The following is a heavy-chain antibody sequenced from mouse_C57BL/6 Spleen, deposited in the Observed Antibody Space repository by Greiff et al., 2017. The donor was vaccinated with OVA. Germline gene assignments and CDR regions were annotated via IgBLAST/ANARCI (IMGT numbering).Heavy chain of an antibody. CDR2: ISSGSSTI. Sequence: EVKVVESGGGLVKPGGSLKLSCAASGFTFSDYGMHWVRQAPEKGLEWVAYISSGSSTIYYADTVKGRFTISRDNAKNTLFLQMTSLRSEDTAMYYCARTILYYGSSYAFDYWGQGTTLTVSS. CDR3: ARTILYYGSSYAFDY. V-gene: IGHV5-17*01. D-gene: IGHD1-1*01. J-gene: IGHJ2*01. CDR1: GFTFSDYG.